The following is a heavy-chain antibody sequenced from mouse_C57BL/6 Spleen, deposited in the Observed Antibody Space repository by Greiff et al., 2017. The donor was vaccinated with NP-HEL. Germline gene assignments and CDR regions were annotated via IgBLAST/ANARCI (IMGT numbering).Heavy chain of an antibody. J-gene: IGHJ1*03. CDR2: INPYNGDT. D-gene: IGHD2-2*01. V-gene: IGHV1-20*01. CDR1: GYSFTGYF. Sequence: EVQLQQSGPELVKPGDSVKISCKASGYSFTGYFMNWVMQSHGKSLEWIGRINPYNGDTFYNQKFKGKATLTVDKSSSTAHMELRSLTSEDSAVYYCARGYGYATYWYFDVWGTGTTVTVSS. CDR3: ARGYGYATYWYFDV.